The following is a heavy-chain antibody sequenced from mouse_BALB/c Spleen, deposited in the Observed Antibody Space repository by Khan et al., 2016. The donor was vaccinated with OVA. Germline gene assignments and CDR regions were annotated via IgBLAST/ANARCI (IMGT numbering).Heavy chain of an antibody. Sequence: VQLQQSGPDLVKPGASVKMSCKASGYTFTNYVMNWVKQKPGQGLEWIGYINPSNDGIRYNEKFKGKATLTSDKSSSTAYMELSSLTSEDSAVXYGGREAYNWDLSLAYWGQGTLVTVSA. CDR1: GYTFTNYV. J-gene: IGHJ3*01. CDR3: GREAYNWDLSLAY. D-gene: IGHD4-1*01. CDR2: INPSNDGI. V-gene: IGHV1S136*01.